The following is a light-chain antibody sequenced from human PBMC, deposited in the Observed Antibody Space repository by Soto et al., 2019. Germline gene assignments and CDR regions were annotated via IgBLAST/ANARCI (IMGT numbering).Light chain of an antibody. CDR2: EEN. CDR1: KLGVKF. J-gene: IGLJ1*01. V-gene: IGLV3-1*01. Sequence: SYELIQPPSVCVSPGQTARITCYGDKLGVKFPSWYQQKPGQSPVLVIYEENKRPSGIPERFSGSNSGNTATLTVSGAQAMDEADYYCQAWGTVSYVFGAGTKLTVL. CDR3: QAWGTVSYV.